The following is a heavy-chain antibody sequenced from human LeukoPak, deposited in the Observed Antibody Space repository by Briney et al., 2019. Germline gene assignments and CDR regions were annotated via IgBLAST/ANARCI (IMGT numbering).Heavy chain of an antibody. CDR3: ARSLLWFGELPSLIDY. CDR2: ISSSSSTI. V-gene: IGHV3-48*02. Sequence: GGSLRLSCAASGFTVSSNYMSWVRQAPGKGLEWVSYISSSSSTIYYADSVKGRFTISRDNAKNSLYLQMNSLRDEDTAVYYCARSLLWFGELPSLIDYWGQGTLVTVSS. CDR1: GFTVSSNY. J-gene: IGHJ4*02. D-gene: IGHD3-10*01.